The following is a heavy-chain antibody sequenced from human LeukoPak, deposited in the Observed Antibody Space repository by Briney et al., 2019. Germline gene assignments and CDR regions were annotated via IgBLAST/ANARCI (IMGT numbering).Heavy chain of an antibody. V-gene: IGHV4-61*02. CDR1: GGSISSGSYY. CDR3: AREVRGYSYGYRPTELYWYIDV. D-gene: IGHD5-18*01. J-gene: IGHJ2*01. Sequence: SETLSLTCTVSGGSISSGSYYWSWIRQPAGKGLEWIGRIYTSGSTNYNPSLKSRVTISVDTSKNQLSLKLSSVTAADTAVYYCAREVRGYSYGYRPTELYWYIDVWGRGTLVTVSS. CDR2: IYTSGST.